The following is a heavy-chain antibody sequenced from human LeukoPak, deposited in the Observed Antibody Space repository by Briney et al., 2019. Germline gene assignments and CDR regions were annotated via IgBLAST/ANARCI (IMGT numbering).Heavy chain of an antibody. CDR1: GFTVGNYG. CDR2: ISYDGSYK. D-gene: IGHD3-3*01. CDR3: ARDLGLLRFLEWSYYFDY. Sequence: GKSLRLSCAASGFTVGNYGIHWVRQAPGKGLEWVAVISYDGSYKYYADSVKGRFTVSRDNSNTLYLQMNSLRAEDTAVYYCARDLGLLRFLEWSYYFDYWGQGTLVTVSS. V-gene: IGHV3-30*03. J-gene: IGHJ4*02.